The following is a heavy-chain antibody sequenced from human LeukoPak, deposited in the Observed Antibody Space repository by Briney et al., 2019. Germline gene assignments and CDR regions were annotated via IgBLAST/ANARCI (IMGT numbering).Heavy chain of an antibody. Sequence: GGSLRLSCAASGFTFSNYAMTWVRQAQGKGLQWVSAITGSGGSTSYADSVKGRFAISRDNSKNTLYLQMNSLRAEDTAVYYCATLMRGPTGYSGYGGEDYWGQGTLVTVSS. CDR3: ATLMRGPTGYSGYGGEDY. CDR2: ITGSGGST. CDR1: GFTFSNYA. V-gene: IGHV3-23*01. J-gene: IGHJ4*02. D-gene: IGHD5-12*01.